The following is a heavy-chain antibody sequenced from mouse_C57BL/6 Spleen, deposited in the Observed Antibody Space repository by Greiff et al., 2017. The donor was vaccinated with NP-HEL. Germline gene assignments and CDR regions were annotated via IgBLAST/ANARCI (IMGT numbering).Heavy chain of an antibody. V-gene: IGHV1-52*01. CDR2: IDPSDSDT. D-gene: IGHD2-3*01. CDR1: GYTFTSYW. Sequence: VQLQQPGAELVRPGSSVKLSCKASGYTFTSYWMHWVKQRPIQGLEWIGNIDPSDSDTHYNQKFKDKATLTVDKSSSTAYMQLSSLTSEDSAVSYCATDDGQGYAMEYWGQGTSVTVSS. J-gene: IGHJ4*01. CDR3: ATDDGQGYAMEY.